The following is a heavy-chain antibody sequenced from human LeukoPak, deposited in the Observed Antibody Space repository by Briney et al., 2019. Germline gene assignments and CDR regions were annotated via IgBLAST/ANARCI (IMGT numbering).Heavy chain of an antibody. V-gene: IGHV3-74*03. CDR3: ARGFGDSRVHYYYGMDV. J-gene: IGHJ6*02. Sequence: GGSLRLSCAASGFXFSCYWMHWVRQAPGKGRVWVSRINDDGNSITYADFVKGRFTISRDNAKNTLYLQMNSLRAEDTAVYFCARGFGDSRVHYYYGMDVWGQGTTVTVSS. D-gene: IGHD4-17*01. CDR2: INDDGNSI. CDR1: GFXFSCYW.